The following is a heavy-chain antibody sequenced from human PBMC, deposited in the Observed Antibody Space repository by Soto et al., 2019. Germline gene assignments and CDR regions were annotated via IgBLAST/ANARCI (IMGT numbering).Heavy chain of an antibody. CDR3: ARDRFYDSSGYPGALDY. Sequence: GGSLRLSCAASGFTFSSYAMHWVRQAPGKGLEWVAVISYDGSNKYYADSVKGRFTITRDNSKNTLYLQMNSLRAEDTAVYCCARDRFYDSSGYPGALDYWGQGTLVTVSS. D-gene: IGHD3-22*01. CDR2: ISYDGSNK. V-gene: IGHV3-30-3*01. CDR1: GFTFSSYA. J-gene: IGHJ4*02.